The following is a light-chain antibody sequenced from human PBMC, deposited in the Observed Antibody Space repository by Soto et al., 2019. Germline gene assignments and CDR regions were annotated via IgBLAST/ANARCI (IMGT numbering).Light chain of an antibody. CDR1: QSISSW. CDR3: QQYNSYWYT. J-gene: IGKJ2*01. Sequence: DIPMTQSPSTLSASVGDRVTITCRASQSISSWLAWYQQKPGKAPKLLIYDASSLESGVPSRFSGSGSGTEFTLTISSLQLDDFATYYCQQYNSYWYTFGQGTKLEIK. V-gene: IGKV1-5*01. CDR2: DAS.